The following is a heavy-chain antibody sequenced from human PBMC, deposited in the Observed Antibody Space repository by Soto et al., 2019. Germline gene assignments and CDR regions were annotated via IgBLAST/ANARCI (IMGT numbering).Heavy chain of an antibody. J-gene: IGHJ6*02. D-gene: IGHD1-20*01. V-gene: IGHV6-1*01. Sequence: QLQLQQSGPGLVKPSQTLSLTCAISGDSASSNSAAWNWIRQSPSRGFEWLGRTYYKSKWYNDYAISMKSRITIHPDTSKNQISLQLNSVTPEDTAVYYCARAIIGRTDVMDVWGQGTTVTVSS. CDR2: TYYKSKWYN. CDR3: ARAIIGRTDVMDV. CDR1: GDSASSNSAA.